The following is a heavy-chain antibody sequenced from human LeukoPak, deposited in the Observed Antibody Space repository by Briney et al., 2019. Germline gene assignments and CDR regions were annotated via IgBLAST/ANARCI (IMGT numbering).Heavy chain of an antibody. CDR3: AKDEKWNYSYYYYYMDV. V-gene: IGHV3-30*02. D-gene: IGHD1-7*01. Sequence: GGSLRLSCAASGFTFSSYGMHWVRQAPGKGLEWVAFIRYDGSNKYYADSVKGRFTISRDNSKNTLYLQMNSLRAEDTAVYYCAKDEKWNYSYYYYYMDVWGKGTTVTVSS. CDR2: IRYDGSNK. CDR1: GFTFSSYG. J-gene: IGHJ6*03.